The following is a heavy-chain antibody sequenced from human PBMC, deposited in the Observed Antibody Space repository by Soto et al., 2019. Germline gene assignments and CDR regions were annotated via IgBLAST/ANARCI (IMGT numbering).Heavy chain of an antibody. J-gene: IGHJ4*02. CDR3: ASHHTSGWLYFDS. CDR2: ISSSGRAI. V-gene: IGHV3-11*01. CDR1: GFTVSGND. Sequence: QLQLLESGGDLVKPGGSLRLSCAASGFTVSGNDLSWIRQAPGKGLEWVSSISSSGRAIYYADSVKGRFTISRDNAKVSLYLQMSSLRAEDTAIYYCASHHTSGWLYFDSWGQGTLVTVSS. D-gene: IGHD6-19*01.